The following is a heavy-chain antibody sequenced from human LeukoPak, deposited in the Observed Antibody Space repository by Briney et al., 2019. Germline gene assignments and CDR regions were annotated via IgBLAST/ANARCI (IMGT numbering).Heavy chain of an antibody. CDR1: QYALTGHY. CDR3: AREAFYFGSGSTAFDY. J-gene: IGHJ4*02. Sequence: ASVKVSCKASQYALTGHYMHGVRQAPGQGREWMGLINPNNGDTNSAQKFQGRVTMTRDMSIDTAYMELRRLRSEDTAVYYCAREAFYFGSGSTAFDYWGQGTLVTVSS. CDR2: INPNNGDT. D-gene: IGHD3-22*01. V-gene: IGHV1-2*02.